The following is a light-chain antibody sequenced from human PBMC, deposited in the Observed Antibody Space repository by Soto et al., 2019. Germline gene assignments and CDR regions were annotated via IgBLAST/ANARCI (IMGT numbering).Light chain of an antibody. V-gene: IGKV1-5*03. J-gene: IGKJ4*01. Sequence: DIQMTQSPSTLSASVGDRVTITCRASQSISSWLAWYQLKPGKAPKLLIYRASTLQSGVPSRFGGSGSGTEFTLTISSLQRDDLADYYCQQYNSYPLTFGGGTKVEIK. CDR2: RAS. CDR3: QQYNSYPLT. CDR1: QSISSW.